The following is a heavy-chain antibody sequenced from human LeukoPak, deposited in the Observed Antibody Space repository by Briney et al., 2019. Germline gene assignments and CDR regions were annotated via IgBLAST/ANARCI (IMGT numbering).Heavy chain of an antibody. Sequence: RPGRSLRLSCAASGFTFSSYAMHWVRQAPGKGLEWVAVISYDGSNKYYADSVKGRFTISRDNSKNTLYLQMNSLRAEDTAVYYCARAVYSGYDLIFYFDYWGQGTLVTVSS. CDR3: ARAVYSGYDLIFYFDY. V-gene: IGHV3-30*04. J-gene: IGHJ4*02. CDR1: GFTFSSYA. D-gene: IGHD5-12*01. CDR2: ISYDGSNK.